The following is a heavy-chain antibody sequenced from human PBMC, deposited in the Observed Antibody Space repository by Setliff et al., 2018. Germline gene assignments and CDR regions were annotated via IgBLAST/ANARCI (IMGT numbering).Heavy chain of an antibody. CDR2: IYHSGSA. D-gene: IGHD3-22*01. CDR1: GDSISSGDYF. CDR3: ARDYDITGYPSGSDS. J-gene: IGHJ4*02. Sequence: SETLSLTCTVSGDSISSGDYFWSWIRQPPGKGLEWIAYIYHSGSAYYNPSLKSRVTMSVDTSTNQFSLKLTSVNAADTAVYYCARDYDITGYPSGSDSWGQGTLVTVSS. V-gene: IGHV4-30-4*08.